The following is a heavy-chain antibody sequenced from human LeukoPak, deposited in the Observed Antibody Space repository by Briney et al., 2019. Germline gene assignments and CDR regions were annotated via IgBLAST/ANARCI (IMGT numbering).Heavy chain of an antibody. CDR2: MNPNSGNT. J-gene: IGHJ4*02. CDR1: GYTFTSYD. V-gene: IGHV1-8*01. D-gene: IGHD4-17*01. Sequence: ASVKVSCKASGYTFTSYDINWVRQATGQGLEWMGWMNPNSGNTGYAQKFQGRVTMTRNTSISTAYMELSSLRSEDTAVYYCATDLAMYSTTELDYWGQGTLATVSS. CDR3: ATDLAMYSTTELDY.